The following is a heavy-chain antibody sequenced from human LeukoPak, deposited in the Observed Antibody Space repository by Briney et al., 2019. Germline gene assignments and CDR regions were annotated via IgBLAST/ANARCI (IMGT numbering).Heavy chain of an antibody. CDR2: INHSGST. J-gene: IGHJ4*02. Sequence: RASETLSLTCAVYGGSFSGYYWSWIRQPPGKGLEWIGEINHSGSTNYNPSLKSRVTISVDTSKNQFSLKLSSVTAADTAVYYCARGAVVPAALDYWGQGTLVTVSS. CDR3: ARGAVVPAALDY. V-gene: IGHV4-34*01. D-gene: IGHD2-2*01. CDR1: GGSFSGYY.